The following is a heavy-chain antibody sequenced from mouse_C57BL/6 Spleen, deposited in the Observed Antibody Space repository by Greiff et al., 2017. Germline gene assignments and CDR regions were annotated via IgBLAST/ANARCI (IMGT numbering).Heavy chain of an antibody. D-gene: IGHD1-1*01. CDR1: GFTFSDYG. Sequence: EVMLVESGGGLVKPGGSLKLSCAASGFTFSDYGMHWVRQAPEKGLEWVAYISSGSSTIYYAEKVKGRFTISRDNAKNTLFLQMTSLRSEDTAMYYCASPHYYGISPHYFDYWGQGTTLTVSS. CDR3: ASPHYYGISPHYFDY. V-gene: IGHV5-17*01. J-gene: IGHJ2*01. CDR2: ISSGSSTI.